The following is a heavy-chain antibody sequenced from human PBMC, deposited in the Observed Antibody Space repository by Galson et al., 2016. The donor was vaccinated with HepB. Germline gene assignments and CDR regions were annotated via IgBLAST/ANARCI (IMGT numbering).Heavy chain of an antibody. CDR2: ISNSGST. CDR3: ARAGIGGAGRGTVKDQ. J-gene: IGHJ4*01. D-gene: IGHD3-10*01. V-gene: IGHV4-4*08. Sequence: SETLSLTCTVSGVSMTYYYWNWIRQPPGKGLEWIGYISNSGSTNYNPSLKSRVTISIDTSKNRFSLKLTSLTAVDTAVYYCARAGIGGAGRGTVKDQWGQGTLVTVSS. CDR1: GVSMTYYY.